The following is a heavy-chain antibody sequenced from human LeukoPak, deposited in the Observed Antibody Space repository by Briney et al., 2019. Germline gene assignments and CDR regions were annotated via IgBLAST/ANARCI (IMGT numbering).Heavy chain of an antibody. CDR2: ISSSGSTI. CDR1: GFTXSDYY. CDR3: ARDGRYDSSGYSLAY. J-gene: IGHJ4*02. Sequence: GXXRLSXXASGFTXSDYYMSWIRQAPGKGLEWVSYISSSGSTIYYADSVKGRFTISRDNAKNSLYLQMNSLRAEDTAVYYCARDGRYDSSGYSLAYWGQGTLVTVSS. V-gene: IGHV3-11*01. D-gene: IGHD3-22*01.